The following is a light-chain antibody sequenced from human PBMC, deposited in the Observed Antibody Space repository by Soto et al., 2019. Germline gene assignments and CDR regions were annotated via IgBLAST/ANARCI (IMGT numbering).Light chain of an antibody. CDR2: SAS. CDR1: QSISNS. CDR3: QHYNNWPFT. J-gene: IGKJ3*01. V-gene: IGKV3-15*01. Sequence: EIVLTQSPATLSVSPGEGATLSCRASQSISNSLAWYQQKPGQAPRLLIYSASTRATGIPARFSGSGSGTELTLTISSLQSEHFAVYYCQHYNNWPFTFGPETKVDIK.